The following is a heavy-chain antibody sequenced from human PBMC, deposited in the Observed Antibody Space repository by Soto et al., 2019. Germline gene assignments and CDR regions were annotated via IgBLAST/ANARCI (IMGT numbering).Heavy chain of an antibody. J-gene: IGHJ6*02. CDR2: MNSNSGNT. D-gene: IGHD3-3*01. V-gene: IGHV1-8*01. Sequence: ASVQVSCQASGYTFTSYVINWVRQPTGQGVEGMGRMNSNSGNTDLARKFKDRLTMTRNTSITAPYMELSRQTYEDTDVYYCARFPDFCSGYNYYYYVMDVWGQGTTVTVSS. CDR3: ARFPDFCSGYNYYYYVMDV. CDR1: GYTFTSYV.